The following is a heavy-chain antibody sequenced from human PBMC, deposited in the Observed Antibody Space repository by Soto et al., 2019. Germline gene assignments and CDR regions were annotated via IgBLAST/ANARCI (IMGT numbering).Heavy chain of an antibody. CDR2: IYSGGST. V-gene: IGHV3-66*01. J-gene: IGHJ5*02. CDR3: AREVRSGYNWFDP. CDR1: GFTVSSNY. D-gene: IGHD3-22*01. Sequence: GSLRLSCAASGFTVSSNYMSWVRQAPGKGLEWVSVIYSGGSTYYADSVKGRFTISRHNSKNTLYLQMNSLRAEDTAVYYCAREVRSGYNWFDPWGQGTLVTVSS.